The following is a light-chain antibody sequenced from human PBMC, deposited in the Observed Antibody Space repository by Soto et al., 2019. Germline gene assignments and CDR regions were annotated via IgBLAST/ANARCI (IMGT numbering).Light chain of an antibody. Sequence: DIQMTQSPSSLSASVVDRVTITFRASQSISSYLNWYQQKPGKAPKLLIYAASSLQSGVPSRFSGSGSGTDFTLTISSLQPEDFATYYCQQSYSTPLTFGGGPRWIP. V-gene: IGKV1-39*01. CDR3: QQSYSTPLT. CDR2: AAS. CDR1: QSISSY. J-gene: IGKJ4*01.